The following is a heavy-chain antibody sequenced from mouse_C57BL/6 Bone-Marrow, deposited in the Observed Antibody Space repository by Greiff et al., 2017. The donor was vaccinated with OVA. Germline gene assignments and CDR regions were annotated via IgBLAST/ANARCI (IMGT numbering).Heavy chain of an antibody. V-gene: IGHV5-12*01. CDR3: ARIDAMNN. CDR1: GFTFSDFY. J-gene: IGHJ4*01. Sequence: EVQRVESGGGLVQPGGSLKLSCAASGFTFSDFYMYWIRQTPEKRLEWVAYISNGGGSTYYPDTVKGRFTISRDNAKNTLYLQMSRLKAEDTAMYYCARIDAMNNWGQGTTVTVSS. CDR2: ISNGGGST.